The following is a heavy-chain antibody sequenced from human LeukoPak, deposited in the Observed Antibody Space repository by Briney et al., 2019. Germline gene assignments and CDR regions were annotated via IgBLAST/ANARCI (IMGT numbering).Heavy chain of an antibody. CDR2: ISATGGDT. Sequence: GGSLRLSCAASGFTFNSFAMNWVRQAPGKGLEWVSTISATGGDTYYADSVKGRFTISRDNSKNTLYLQMNSLRAEDTAVYYCAKGLDPNFETWLVPPERLSFDYWGQGTLVTVSS. CDR3: AKGLDPNFETWLVPPERLSFDY. J-gene: IGHJ4*02. D-gene: IGHD6-19*01. V-gene: IGHV3-23*01. CDR1: GFTFNSFA.